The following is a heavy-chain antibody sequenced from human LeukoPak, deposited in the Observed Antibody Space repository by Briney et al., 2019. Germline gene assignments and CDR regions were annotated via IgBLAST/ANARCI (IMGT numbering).Heavy chain of an antibody. CDR1: GFTLSDYW. CDR3: ATSVNGQWLPRGGAFDI. Sequence: GGSLRLSCVASGFTLSDYWMHWVRQGPGKGLVWVSRINSDGSIRNYADSVKGRFAISRDNSKNTLYLQMNSLRAEDTAVYYCATSVNGQWLPRGGAFDIWGQGTMVTVSS. V-gene: IGHV3-74*01. CDR2: INSDGSIR. D-gene: IGHD6-19*01. J-gene: IGHJ3*02.